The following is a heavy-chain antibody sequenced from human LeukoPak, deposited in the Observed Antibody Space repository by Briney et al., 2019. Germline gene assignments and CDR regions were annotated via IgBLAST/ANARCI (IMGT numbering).Heavy chain of an antibody. D-gene: IGHD3-3*01. CDR1: GFTFGDYA. J-gene: IGHJ4*02. V-gene: IGHV3-49*03. CDR2: IRSRAYGGTI. Sequence: GRSLRLSCTASGFTFGDYAMSWFRQAPGKGLEWGGFIRSRAYGGTIEYAASVKGRFIISRDDSKSIAYLQMNSLKTEDTAVYYCTATVFGVVVLDHWGQGSLVTVSS. CDR3: TATVFGVVVLDH.